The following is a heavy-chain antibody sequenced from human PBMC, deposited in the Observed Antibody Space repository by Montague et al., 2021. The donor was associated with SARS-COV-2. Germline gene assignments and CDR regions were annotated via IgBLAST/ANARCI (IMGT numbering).Heavy chain of an antibody. V-gene: IGHV4-39*07. D-gene: IGHD6-13*01. J-gene: IGHJ6*02. CDR3: ARVGRQQLVRLSGMDV. Sequence: SETLSLTCTVSGGSISSSSYYWGWIRQPPGKGLEWIGSIYYSGXTXYXXXXKGRVTISVDTSKNQFSLKLSSVTAADTAVYYCARVGRQQLVRLSGMDVWGQGTTVTVSS. CDR2: IYYSGXT. CDR1: GGSISSSSYY.